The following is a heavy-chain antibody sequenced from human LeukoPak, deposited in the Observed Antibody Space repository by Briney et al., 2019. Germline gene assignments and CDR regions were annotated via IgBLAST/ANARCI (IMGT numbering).Heavy chain of an antibody. CDR2: IYYSGST. D-gene: IGHD4-17*01. V-gene: IGHV4-59*08. Sequence: SETLSLTCTVSGGSISNYYWSWVRQPPGKGLEWIGYIYYSGSTNYNPSLKSRVTISVDTSKNQFSLKLSSVTAADTAVYYCARRDHYGVKAFDIWGQGTMVTVSS. J-gene: IGHJ3*02. CDR3: ARRDHYGVKAFDI. CDR1: GGSISNYY.